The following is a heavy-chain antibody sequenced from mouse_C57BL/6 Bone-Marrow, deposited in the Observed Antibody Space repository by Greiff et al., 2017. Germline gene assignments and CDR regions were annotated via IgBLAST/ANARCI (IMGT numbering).Heavy chain of an antibody. CDR1: GFTFSSYG. V-gene: IGHV5-6*01. CDR3: ARWLYAMDY. J-gene: IGHJ4*01. Sequence: EVHLVESGGDLVKPGGSLKLSCAASGFTFSSYGMSWVRQTPDKRLEWVATISSGGSYTDYPDSVKGRFTISRDNAKNTLYLQMSSLKSEDTAMYYCARWLYAMDYWGQGTSVTVSS. CDR2: ISSGGSYT.